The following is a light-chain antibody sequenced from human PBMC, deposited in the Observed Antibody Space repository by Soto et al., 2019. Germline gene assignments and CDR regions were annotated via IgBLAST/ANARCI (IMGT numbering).Light chain of an antibody. Sequence: EIVLTQSPGTLSLSPGERATLSCRASQSVGSSYLAWYQQKPGQAPRLLIFGASSRATGIPDRFSGSGSGTDLTITISRLEPEDFAVYYCQQYDSSPRWTFGQGTKLEIK. CDR3: QQYDSSPRWT. CDR1: QSVGSSY. J-gene: IGKJ2*02. V-gene: IGKV3-20*01. CDR2: GAS.